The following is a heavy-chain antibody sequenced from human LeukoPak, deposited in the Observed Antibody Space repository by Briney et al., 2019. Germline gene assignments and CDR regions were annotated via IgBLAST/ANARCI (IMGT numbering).Heavy chain of an antibody. CDR3: ARVPAGVIGMKDAFDI. J-gene: IGHJ3*02. CDR2: IGPGRSSI. Sequence: SGGSLRLSCAASGFTFIDHGMNWVRQAPGKGLEWISYIGPGRSSIYYADSSIQYADSVKGRFTISRDDAKNSVYLQMNSLRAEDTAVYYCARVPAGVIGMKDAFDIWGQGTMVTVSS. CDR1: GFTFIDHG. D-gene: IGHD3-16*02. V-gene: IGHV3-48*01.